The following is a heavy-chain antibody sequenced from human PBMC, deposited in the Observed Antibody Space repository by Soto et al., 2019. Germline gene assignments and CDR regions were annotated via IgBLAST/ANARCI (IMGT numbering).Heavy chain of an antibody. D-gene: IGHD6-19*01. V-gene: IGHV6-1*01. CDR2: TYYRSKWYN. Sequence: SQTLSLTCATSGDSVSSNSAAWNWIRQSPSRGLEWLGRTYYRSKWYNDYAVSVKSRITINPDTSKNQFSLQLNSVTPEDTAVYYCARVIAVADYYYYGMDVWGQGTTVTVSS. J-gene: IGHJ6*02. CDR3: ARVIAVADYYYYGMDV. CDR1: GDSVSSNSAA.